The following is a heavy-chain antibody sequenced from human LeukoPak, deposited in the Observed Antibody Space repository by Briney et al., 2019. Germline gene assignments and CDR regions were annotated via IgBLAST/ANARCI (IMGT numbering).Heavy chain of an antibody. CDR2: IYGNNDK. CDR3: VHDIPGGEGFQH. D-gene: IGHD3-16*01. J-gene: IGHJ1*01. Sequence: SGPTLVKPTQTLTLTCTFTGFSLSTSGVGVGWNRQPPGKALEWLALIYGNNDKRYSPSLKSRPTITKDTSKNQVVLTMTNMDPVDTATYYCVHDIPGGEGFQHWGQGTLVTVSS. V-gene: IGHV2-5*01. CDR1: GFSLSTSGVG.